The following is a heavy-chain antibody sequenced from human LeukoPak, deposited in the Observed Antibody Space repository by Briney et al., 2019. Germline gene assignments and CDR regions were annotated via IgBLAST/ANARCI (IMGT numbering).Heavy chain of an antibody. J-gene: IGHJ4*02. CDR1: GFTSDDYG. D-gene: IGHD5-18*01. Sequence: GGSLRLSCAASGFTSDDYGMHWVRQAPGKGLEWVSGISWNSGSIGYADSVKGRFTISRDNAKSTLYLQMNSLRPEDMALYYCTKASGYSSGSIDYWGQGTLVTVSS. CDR2: ISWNSGSI. CDR3: TKASGYSSGSIDY. V-gene: IGHV3-9*02.